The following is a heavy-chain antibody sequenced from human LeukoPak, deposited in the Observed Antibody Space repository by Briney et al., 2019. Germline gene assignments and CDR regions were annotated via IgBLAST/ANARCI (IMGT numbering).Heavy chain of an antibody. V-gene: IGHV3-23*01. CDR3: AKSAVAGTFSGPPDWFDP. Sequence: GGSLRLSCAASGFTFSNYGMSWVRQAPGKGLEWVSGISGSGISTYYADSVKGRITISRDNSKNTLHLQMNSLRAEDTAVYYCAKSAVAGTFSGPPDWFDPWGQGTLVTVSS. CDR1: GFTFSNYG. D-gene: IGHD6-19*01. CDR2: ISGSGIST. J-gene: IGHJ5*02.